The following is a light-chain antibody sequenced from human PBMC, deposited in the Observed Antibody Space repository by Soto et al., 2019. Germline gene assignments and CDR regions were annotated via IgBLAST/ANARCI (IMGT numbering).Light chain of an antibody. CDR2: DVS. CDR3: QQRTNWPLT. Sequence: EIVLTQSPATLSLSPGERATLSCWASQSVSNSLAWYQQRPGKSPRLLIYDVSTRATGIPARFGGSGSGTDFTLTISSLETEDFAVYYCQQRTNWPLTFGGGTKVEI. CDR1: QSVSNS. J-gene: IGKJ4*01. V-gene: IGKV3-11*01.